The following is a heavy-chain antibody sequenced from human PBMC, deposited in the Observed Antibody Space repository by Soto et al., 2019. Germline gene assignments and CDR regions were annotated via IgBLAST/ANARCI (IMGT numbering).Heavy chain of an antibody. D-gene: IGHD7-27*01. V-gene: IGHV1-3*01. Sequence: GASVKVSCKAPGYTFSSYAMHWVRRAPGQRLEWMGWINAGYGNTKSSQKFQDRVTISRDTSASTAYMELTSLRSEDTAVYYCARDTGDGTFDFWGQGTLVTVSS. CDR1: GYTFSSYA. CDR3: ARDTGDGTFDF. J-gene: IGHJ4*02. CDR2: INAGYGNT.